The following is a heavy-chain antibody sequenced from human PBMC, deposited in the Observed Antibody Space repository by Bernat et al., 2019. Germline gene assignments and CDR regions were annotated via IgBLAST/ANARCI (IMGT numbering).Heavy chain of an antibody. CDR1: GFTFSSYG. Sequence: QVQLVESGGGVVQPGRSLRLSCAASGFTFSSYGMHWVRQAPGKGLEWVAVISYDGSNKYYADSVKGRFTMSRDNSKNTLYLQMNSLRAEDTAVYYCAKDRGYYFDYWGQGTLVTVSS. V-gene: IGHV3-30*18. CDR2: ISYDGSNK. J-gene: IGHJ4*02. CDR3: AKDRGYYFDY. D-gene: IGHD3-10*01.